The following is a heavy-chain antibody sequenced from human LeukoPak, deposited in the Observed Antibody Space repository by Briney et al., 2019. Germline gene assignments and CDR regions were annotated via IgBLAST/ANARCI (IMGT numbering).Heavy chain of an antibody. D-gene: IGHD3-10*01. J-gene: IGHJ4*02. V-gene: IGHV3-23*01. Sequence: PGGSLRLSCAASGFTFSSYGMSWVRQAPGKGLEWVSAISGSGGSTYYADSVKGRFTISRDNAKNSLYLQMNSLRAEDTAVYYCARDRNYSSGMTDFWGQGTLVTVSS. CDR3: ARDRNYSSGMTDF. CDR2: ISGSGGST. CDR1: GFTFSSYG.